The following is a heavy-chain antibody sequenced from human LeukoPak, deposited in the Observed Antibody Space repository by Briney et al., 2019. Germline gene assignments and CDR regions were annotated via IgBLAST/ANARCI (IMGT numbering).Heavy chain of an antibody. J-gene: IGHJ3*02. D-gene: IGHD3-3*01. CDR1: GFTFSSYG. Sequence: GGSLRLSCAASGFTFSSYGMHWVRQAPGKGLEWVSVIWYDGSNKYYADSVKGRFTISRDNSKNTLYLQMNSLRAEDTAVYYCARDYYDFWSGYDAFDIWGQGTMVTVSS. CDR3: ARDYYDFWSGYDAFDI. CDR2: IWYDGSNK. V-gene: IGHV3-33*01.